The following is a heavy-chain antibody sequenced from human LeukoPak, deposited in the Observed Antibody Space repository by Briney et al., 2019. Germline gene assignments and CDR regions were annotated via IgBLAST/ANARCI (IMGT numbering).Heavy chain of an antibody. CDR2: ISGSGSGGST. V-gene: IGHV3-23*01. CDR3: AKSGYNRFDY. D-gene: IGHD5-24*01. CDR1: GFTFSSYS. J-gene: IGHJ4*02. Sequence: GGSLRLSCAASGFTFSSYSMSWVRQAPGKGLEWVSNISGSGSGGSTYYADSVKGRFTISRDNSKNTLYLQMNSLRAEDTAVYYCAKSGYNRFDYWGQGTLVTVSS.